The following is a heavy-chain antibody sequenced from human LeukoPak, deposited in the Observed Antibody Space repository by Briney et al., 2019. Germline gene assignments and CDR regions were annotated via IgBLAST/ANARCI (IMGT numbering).Heavy chain of an antibody. CDR2: INPNSGGT. J-gene: IGHJ6*03. Sequence: ASVKVSCKASGYTFTGYYMHWVRQAPGQGLEWMGWINPNSGGTNYAQKFQGRVTMTTDTSTSTAYMELSSLRSEDTAVYYCAEGSGSYNYYMDVWGKGTTVTISS. CDR3: AEGSGSYNYYMDV. CDR1: GYTFTGYY. V-gene: IGHV1-2*02. D-gene: IGHD1-26*01.